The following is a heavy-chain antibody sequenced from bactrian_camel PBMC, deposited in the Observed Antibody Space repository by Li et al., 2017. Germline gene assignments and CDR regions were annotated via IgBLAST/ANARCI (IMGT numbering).Heavy chain of an antibody. Sequence: QLVEFGGGLVQPGGSLKLSCTASGFTFSSYAMTWVRQVPGKGLEWVSKLNNVGEATAYADSVKGRFTISRVNTKNTVYLQLNSLKTEDTAVYYCARGGMNWFHYIADWGQGTQVTVS. V-gene: IGHV3S40*01. J-gene: IGHJ4*01. D-gene: IGHD7*01. CDR2: LNNVGEAT. CDR1: GFTFSSYA. CDR3: ARGGMNWFHYIAD.